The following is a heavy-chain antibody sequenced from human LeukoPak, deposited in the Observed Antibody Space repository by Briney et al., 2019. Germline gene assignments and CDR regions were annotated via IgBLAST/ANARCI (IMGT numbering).Heavy chain of an antibody. CDR2: IFYSGRT. CDR3: ARGAFTTGRFDN. CDR1: GDSMDSGSYY. J-gene: IGHJ4*02. Sequence: SETLSLTCSVSGDSMDSGSYYWTWIRQHPGKGLEWIGYIFYSGRTYYNPSLESRVTISIDTSQNHFSLRLSSVTAADTAVYFCARGAFTTGRFDNWAQGTLVTVS. V-gene: IGHV4-31*03. D-gene: IGHD3-10*01.